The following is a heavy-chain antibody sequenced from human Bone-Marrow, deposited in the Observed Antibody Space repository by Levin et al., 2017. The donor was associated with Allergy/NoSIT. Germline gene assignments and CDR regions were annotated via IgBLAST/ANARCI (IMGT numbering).Heavy chain of an antibody. D-gene: IGHD6-6*01. CDR1: GFVFGSYA. CDR3: AKRQYSIATHPFDF. V-gene: IGHV3-23*01. Sequence: GGSLRLSCSASGFVFGSYAMSWVRQAPGKGLEWISSMTGTGGTIYYADSVKGRFTISRDNSKNTLYLQMNALGAEDTASYYCAKRQYSIATHPFDFWGRGTLVTVSS. J-gene: IGHJ4*02. CDR2: MTGTGGTI.